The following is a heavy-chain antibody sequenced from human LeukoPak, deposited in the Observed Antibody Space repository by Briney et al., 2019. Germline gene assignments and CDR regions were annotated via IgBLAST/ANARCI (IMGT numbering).Heavy chain of an antibody. V-gene: IGHV1-69*13. CDR2: IIPIFGTA. Sequence: SVKVSCKAPGGTFSSYAISWVRQAPGQGLEWMGGIIPIFGTANYAQKFQGRVTITADESTSTAYMELSSLRSEDTAVYYCARLGIDPTDAFDIWGQGTMVTVSS. D-gene: IGHD6-13*01. CDR1: GGTFSSYA. J-gene: IGHJ3*02. CDR3: ARLGIDPTDAFDI.